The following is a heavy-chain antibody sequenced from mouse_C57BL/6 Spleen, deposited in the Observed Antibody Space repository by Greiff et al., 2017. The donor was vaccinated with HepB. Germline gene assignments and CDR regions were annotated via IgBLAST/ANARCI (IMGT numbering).Heavy chain of an antibody. J-gene: IGHJ3*01. V-gene: IGHV1-80*01. CDR1: GYAFSNYW. Sequence: QVQLQQSGAELVKPGASVKISCKASGYAFSNYWMNWVKQRPGKGLEWIGQIYPGDGDTNYNGNFKGKATLTADMSSNTAYMQLRSLTSDDSAVYFCARKEGATRGFAYWGQGTLVTVSA. CDR3: ARKEGATRGFAY. D-gene: IGHD3-1*01. CDR2: IYPGDGDT.